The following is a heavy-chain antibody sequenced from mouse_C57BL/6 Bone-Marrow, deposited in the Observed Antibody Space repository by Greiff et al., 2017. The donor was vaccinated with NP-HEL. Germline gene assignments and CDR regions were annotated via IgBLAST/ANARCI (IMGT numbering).Heavy chain of an antibody. CDR2: INPYNGGT. J-gene: IGHJ4*01. Sequence: EVKLMESGPVLVKPGASVKMSCKASGYTFTDYYMNWVKQSPGKSLEWIGVINPYNGGTSYNQKFKGKATLTVDKSSSTAYMELNSLTSEDSAVYYCARGGYSYYYAMDYWGQGTSVTVSS. CDR3: ARGGYSYYYAMDY. D-gene: IGHD2-3*01. CDR1: GYTFTDYY. V-gene: IGHV1-19*01.